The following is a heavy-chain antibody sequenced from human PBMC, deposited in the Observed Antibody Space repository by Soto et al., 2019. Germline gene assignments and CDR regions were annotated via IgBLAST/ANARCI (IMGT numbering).Heavy chain of an antibody. V-gene: IGHV5-10-1*01. CDR2: IDPSDSYD. CDR1: GYRFTSYW. CDR3: ARQEYSSGWHTYDAFDI. J-gene: IGHJ3*02. Sequence: GESLKISLKGSGYRFTSYWISLVRQMPGKVLEWMGRIDPSDSYDNYSPSFQGHVTISADKSISTAYLQWSSLKASDTAMYYCARQEYSSGWHTYDAFDIWGQGTMVTV. D-gene: IGHD6-19*01.